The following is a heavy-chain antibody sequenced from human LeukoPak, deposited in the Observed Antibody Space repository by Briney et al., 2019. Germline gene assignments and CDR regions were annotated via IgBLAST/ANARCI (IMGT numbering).Heavy chain of an antibody. CDR2: IKHDGSEK. CDR1: GFTFSRHW. CDR3: ATPLDYYDRSDSHQGGD. D-gene: IGHD3-22*01. Sequence: GGSLRLSCAASGFTFSRHWMTWVRQAPGKGLEWVANIKHDGSEKNYVDSVKGRFTISRDNAKNSLYLQMNSLRAEDTAVYYCATPLDYYDRSDSHQGGDWGQGTLVTVSS. V-gene: IGHV3-7*03. J-gene: IGHJ4*02.